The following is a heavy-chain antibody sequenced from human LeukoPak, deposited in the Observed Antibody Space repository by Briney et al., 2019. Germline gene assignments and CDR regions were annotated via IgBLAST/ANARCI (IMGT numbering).Heavy chain of an antibody. CDR3: ARDLAYFITTPCPDV. V-gene: IGHV4-59*01. D-gene: IGHD3-22*01. J-gene: IGHJ6*02. CDR1: GGSISSYY. CDR2: IYYSGIT. Sequence: SETLSLTCTVSGGSISSYYWSWIRQPPGKGLEWIGYIYYSGITNYNPSLKSRVTISVDTSKNQFSLKLSSVTAADTAVYYCARDLAYFITTPCPDVWAKGPRSPSP.